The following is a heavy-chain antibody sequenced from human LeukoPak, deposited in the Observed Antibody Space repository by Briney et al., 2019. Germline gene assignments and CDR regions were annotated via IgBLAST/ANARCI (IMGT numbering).Heavy chain of an antibody. D-gene: IGHD3-10*01. Sequence: SETLSLTCTVSGGSISSYYWSWIRQPPGKGLEWIGYIYYSGSTNYNPSLKSRVTISVDTSKDQFSLKLSSVTAADTAVYYCASNYYGSGSLDYWGQGNLVTVSS. CDR1: GGSISSYY. CDR2: IYYSGST. CDR3: ASNYYGSGSLDY. J-gene: IGHJ4*02. V-gene: IGHV4-59*08.